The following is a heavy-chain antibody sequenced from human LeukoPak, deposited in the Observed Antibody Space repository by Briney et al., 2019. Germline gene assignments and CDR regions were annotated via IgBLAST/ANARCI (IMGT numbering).Heavy chain of an antibody. V-gene: IGHV4-59*01. Sequence: SETLSLTCTVSGGSFGTYYWSWIRQPPGKGLEWIGDIYYSGSTNNNPSLKSRVTISVDTSKNQFSLKLRSVTTADTAVYYCARAERQWLTFKYYFASWGQGTLVTVSS. CDR3: ARAERQWLTFKYYFAS. CDR1: GGSFGTYY. CDR2: IYYSGST. D-gene: IGHD6-19*01. J-gene: IGHJ4*02.